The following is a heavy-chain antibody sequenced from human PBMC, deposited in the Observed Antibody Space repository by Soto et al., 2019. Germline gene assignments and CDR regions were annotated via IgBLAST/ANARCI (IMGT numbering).Heavy chain of an antibody. CDR1: GYTFSDHD. J-gene: IGHJ4*02. CDR2: MNPNSGDT. V-gene: IGHV1-8*01. Sequence: QVQLVQSGAEVKKPGASVKVSCKASGYTFSDHDINWVRQASGQGPEWLGWMNPNSGDTGYAQNFQGRVTMTRDTSKRIAYMELSSLRSADTAVYYCARVGGNWNDDSLDYWGQGTLVTVSS. D-gene: IGHD1-1*01. CDR3: ARVGGNWNDDSLDY.